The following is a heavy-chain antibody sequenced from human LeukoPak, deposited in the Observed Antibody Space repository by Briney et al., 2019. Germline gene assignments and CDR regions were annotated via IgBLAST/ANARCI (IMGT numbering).Heavy chain of an antibody. CDR3: ARGLRAAAGTLDNWFDP. CDR2: INAGNGNT. CDR1: GYTFTSYA. Sequence: ASVKVSCKASGYTFTSYAMHWVRQAPGQRLEWMGWINAGNGNTKYSQKFQGRVTITRDTSARPAYMAISSLRSEGTGVYYCARGLRAAAGTLDNWFDPWGQGTLVTVSS. J-gene: IGHJ5*02. V-gene: IGHV1-3*01. D-gene: IGHD6-13*01.